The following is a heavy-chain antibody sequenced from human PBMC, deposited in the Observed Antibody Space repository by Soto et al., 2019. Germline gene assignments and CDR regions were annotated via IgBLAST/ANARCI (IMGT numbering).Heavy chain of an antibody. CDR2: IYYSGST. CDR1: GGSIRSYY. J-gene: IGHJ6*02. Sequence: SATLSLTCTDDGGSIRSYYWSWIRQPPGQGLVCICYIYYSGSTNYNPSLKSRVTISVDTSKNHFSLKLSSVTAADTALYYCARYTVQLERRPQGNYYGMDVWGQGTTVTVS. V-gene: IGHV4-59*08. CDR3: ARYTVQLERRPQGNYYGMDV. D-gene: IGHD1-1*01.